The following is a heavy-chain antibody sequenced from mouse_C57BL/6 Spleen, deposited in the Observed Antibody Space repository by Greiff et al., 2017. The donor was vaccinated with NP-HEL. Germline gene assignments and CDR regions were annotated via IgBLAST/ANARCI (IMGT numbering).Heavy chain of an antibody. CDR2: IFPGSGST. V-gene: IGHV1-75*01. Sequence: VQLQQSGPELVKPGASVKISCKASGYTFTDYYINWVKQRPGQGLEWIGWIFPGSGSTYYNEQFKGKATLTVDKSSSTAYMLLSSLTSEDSAFYFCARWYDGYGAWFAYWGQGTLVTVSA. J-gene: IGHJ3*01. CDR1: GYTFTDYY. CDR3: ARWYDGYGAWFAY. D-gene: IGHD2-3*01.